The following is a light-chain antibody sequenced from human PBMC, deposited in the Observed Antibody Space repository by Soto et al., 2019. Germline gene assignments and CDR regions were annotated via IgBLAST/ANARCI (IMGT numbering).Light chain of an antibody. CDR3: QSYDSSLSGSGV. CDR1: SSNIGSNY. Sequence: QSVLTQPPSASGTPGQRVNISCSGSSSNIGSNYVYWYRQFPGTAPKLLIQRNNQRPSGVPARFSGSKSGTSASLAITGLQAEDEADYYCQSYDSSLSGSGVFGGGTKVTVL. CDR2: RNN. J-gene: IGLJ2*01. V-gene: IGLV1-47*01.